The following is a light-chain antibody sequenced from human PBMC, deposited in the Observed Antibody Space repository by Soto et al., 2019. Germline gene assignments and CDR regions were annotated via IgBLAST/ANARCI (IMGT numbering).Light chain of an antibody. CDR2: DTS. J-gene: IGLJ3*02. CDR3: LLSYSGARPYWV. CDR1: TGAVTSGHY. Sequence: QAVVIQEPSLTVSPGGTVTLTCDSSTGAVTSGHYPYWFQQKPGQAPRTLIYDTSNKHSWTPARFSGSLLGGKAALILSGAQPEDEAEYYCLLSYSGARPYWVFGGGTKLTVL. V-gene: IGLV7-46*01.